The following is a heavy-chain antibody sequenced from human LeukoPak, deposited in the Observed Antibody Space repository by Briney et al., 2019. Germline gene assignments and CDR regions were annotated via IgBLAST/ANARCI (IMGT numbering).Heavy chain of an antibody. Sequence: PSETLSLTCTVSGGSISSYYWSWIRQPPGEGLEWIGYIYYSGSTNYNPSLKSRVTISVDTSKNQFSLKLSSVTAADTAVYYCARSRGYNYGYNYWGQGTLVTVSS. D-gene: IGHD5-18*01. CDR3: ARSRGYNYGYNY. CDR2: IYYSGST. CDR1: GGSISSYY. J-gene: IGHJ4*02. V-gene: IGHV4-59*01.